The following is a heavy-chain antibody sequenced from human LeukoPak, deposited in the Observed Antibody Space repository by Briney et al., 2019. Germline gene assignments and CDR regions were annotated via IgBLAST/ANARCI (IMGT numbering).Heavy chain of an antibody. CDR2: IKEDGSRE. J-gene: IGHJ4*02. Sequence: GGSLRLSCAASGFTFSTYWMTWVRQAPGKGLEWVANIKEDGSREYYVDSVKGRFTISRDNAKNSLYLQMNSLRAEDTAVYYCAREEEDYYDSGTYYFDFWGQGTLVTVSS. D-gene: IGHD3-10*01. CDR3: AREEEDYYDSGTYYFDF. V-gene: IGHV3-7*01. CDR1: GFTFSTYW.